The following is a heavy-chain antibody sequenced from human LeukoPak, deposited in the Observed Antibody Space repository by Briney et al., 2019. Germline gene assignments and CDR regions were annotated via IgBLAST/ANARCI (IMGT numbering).Heavy chain of an antibody. V-gene: IGHV1-3*01. CDR3: ASLWFGELAPSDP. Sequence: GASVTVSCKASGYIFSDYAMHWVRQAPGQSLEWMGWINSGNGDTIYSQKFQDRLTISRNTSATTVYMELSSLRSEDTAVYYCASLWFGELAPSDPGGQEPSSPYPQ. CDR2: INSGNGDT. CDR1: GYIFSDYA. J-gene: IGHJ5*02. D-gene: IGHD3-10*01.